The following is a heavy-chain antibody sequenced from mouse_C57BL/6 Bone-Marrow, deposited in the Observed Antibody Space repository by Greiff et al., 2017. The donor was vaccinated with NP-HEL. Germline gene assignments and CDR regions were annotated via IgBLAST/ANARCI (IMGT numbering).Heavy chain of an antibody. V-gene: IGHV1-69*01. CDR1: GYTFTSYW. D-gene: IGHD1-1*01. J-gene: IGHJ2*01. CDR2: IDPSDSYT. CDR3: ARRNYGPLDY. Sequence: VQLQQPGAELVMPGASVKLSCKASGYTFTSYWMHWVKQRPGQGLEWIGEIDPSDSYTNYNQKFKGKSTLTVDKSSSTAYMQLSSLTSEDSAVYYWARRNYGPLDYWGQGTTLTVSS.